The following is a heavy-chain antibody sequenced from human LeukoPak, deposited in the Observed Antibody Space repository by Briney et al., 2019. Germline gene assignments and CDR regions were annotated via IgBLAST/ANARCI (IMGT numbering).Heavy chain of an antibody. V-gene: IGHV1-2*06. D-gene: IGHD3-16*01. CDR1: GYSFTGYY. Sequence: GASVKVSCKTSGYSFTGYYMHWVRQAPGQGLEWMGRMNPKSGDTNYAQKFQGRVTMTRDTSINTAYMELSSLRSDGTAVYYCVPQGDEGFDYWGQGSLVTVSS. J-gene: IGHJ4*02. CDR2: MNPKSGDT. CDR3: VPQGDEGFDY.